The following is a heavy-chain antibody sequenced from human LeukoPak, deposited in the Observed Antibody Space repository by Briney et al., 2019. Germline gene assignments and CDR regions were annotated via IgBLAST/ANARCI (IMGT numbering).Heavy chain of an antibody. V-gene: IGHV4-59*08. J-gene: IGHJ4*02. CDR2: IYYSGST. CDR3: ARQLYCSGGSCFDY. CDR1: GGSISSYY. D-gene: IGHD2-15*01. Sequence: SETLSLTCTVSGGSISSYYWSWIRHPPGEGLEWIWYIYYSGSTNYNPSLKSRVTISVDTSKNQFSLKLSSVTAADTAVYYCARQLYCSGGSCFDYWGQGTLVTVSS.